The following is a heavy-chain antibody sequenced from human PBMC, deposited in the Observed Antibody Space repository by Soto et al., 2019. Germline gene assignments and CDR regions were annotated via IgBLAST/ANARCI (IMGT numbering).Heavy chain of an antibody. Sequence: EVQLLESGGGLVQPGGSLRLSCAASGFTFTNYGMTWVRQAPGKGLEWVSAITGSGSDMYYADSVKGRFTISRDTSKNTLYMQMNRLRAEDTAMYYCAKIHSEWFLLPPFDHWGPGTLVTVSS. V-gene: IGHV3-23*01. J-gene: IGHJ4*02. CDR3: AKIHSEWFLLPPFDH. CDR2: ITGSGSDM. CDR1: GFTFTNYG. D-gene: IGHD3-22*01.